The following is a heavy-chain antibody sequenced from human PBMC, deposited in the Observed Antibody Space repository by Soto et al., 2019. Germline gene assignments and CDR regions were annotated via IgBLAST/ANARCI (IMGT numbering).Heavy chain of an antibody. CDR2: IYYSGST. CDR1: GGSISSSSYY. CDR3: ARLQRSGDYFDY. Sequence: SETLSLTCTVSGGSISSSSYYWGWIRQPPGKGLEWIGSIYYSGSTYYTPSLKSRVTISVDTSKNQFSLKLSSVTAADTAVYYCARLQRSGDYFDYWGQGTLVTVSS. D-gene: IGHD3-10*01. V-gene: IGHV4-39*01. J-gene: IGHJ4*02.